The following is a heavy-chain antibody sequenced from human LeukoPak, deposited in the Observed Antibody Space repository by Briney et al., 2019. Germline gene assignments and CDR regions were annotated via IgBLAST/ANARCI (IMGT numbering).Heavy chain of an antibody. CDR3: APARVDIVATVGNYFDY. D-gene: IGHD5-12*01. Sequence: SDKVSCKAYRATFRRYAISWVPRAPGQGLQCRGRIIPIFGIANYAQKFQGRVTITADKSTSTAYMELSSLRSEDTSVYYCAPARVDIVATVGNYFDYWGQGTLVTVSS. CDR1: RATFRRYA. V-gene: IGHV1-69*04. CDR2: IIPIFGIA. J-gene: IGHJ4*02.